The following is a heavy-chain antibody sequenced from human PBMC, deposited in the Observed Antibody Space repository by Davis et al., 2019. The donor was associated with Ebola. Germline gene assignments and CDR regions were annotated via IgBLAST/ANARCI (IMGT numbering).Heavy chain of an antibody. D-gene: IGHD3-22*01. CDR2: TYYRSKWFV. CDR1: GDSVSSNTAA. V-gene: IGHV6-1*01. CDR3: ARDPPYDQGYDY. Sequence: SQTLSLTCAISGDSVSSNTAAWNWIRQSPSRGLEWLGRTYYRSKWFVYYAVSVKSRMTINSDTSKNQFSLQLSSVTPEDTAVYYCARDPPYDQGYDYWGQGILVTVSS. J-gene: IGHJ4*02.